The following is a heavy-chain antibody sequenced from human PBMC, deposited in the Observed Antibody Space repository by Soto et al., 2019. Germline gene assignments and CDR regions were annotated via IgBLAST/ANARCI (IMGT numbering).Heavy chain of an antibody. CDR2: ISSSSSTI. D-gene: IGHD2-2*01. V-gene: IGHV3-48*01. CDR1: GFTFSSYS. J-gene: IGHJ6*03. CDR3: ARVRVVPAADTILGTHKYYYYMDV. Sequence: GGSLRLSCAASGFTFSSYSMNWVRQAPGKGLEWVSYISSSSSTIYYADSVKGRFTISRDNAKNSLYLQMNSLRAEDTAVYYCARVRVVPAADTILGTHKYYYYMDVWGKGTTVTVSS.